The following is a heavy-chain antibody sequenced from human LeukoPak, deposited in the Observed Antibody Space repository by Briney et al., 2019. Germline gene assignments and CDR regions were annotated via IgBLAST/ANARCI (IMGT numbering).Heavy chain of an antibody. CDR1: GYTFTSYY. J-gene: IGHJ3*02. CDR3: AREMAPVSHGYDFWSGYPDRGAFDI. D-gene: IGHD3-3*01. CDR2: INPTGGST. Sequence: GASVKVSCKASGYTFTSYYMHWVRQAPGQGLEWMGLINPTGGSTGYAQKFQGRVTMTRDTSASTAYMELSSLRSEDMAVYYCAREMAPVSHGYDFWSGYPDRGAFDIWGQGTMVTVSS. V-gene: IGHV1-46*01.